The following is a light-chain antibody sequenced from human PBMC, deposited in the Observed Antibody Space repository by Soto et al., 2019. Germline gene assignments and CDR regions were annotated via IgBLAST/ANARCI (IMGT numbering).Light chain of an antibody. J-gene: IGKJ1*01. CDR3: QQYTSSPRT. Sequence: LLTHGPGTLFLSPGDRASLCFSVSQSVSGSYLARYQQKPGQAPRLLIYDASSRATGIPDRFSGSGSGTDFTLTISRLEPEDFAVYYCQQYTSSPRTFGQGTKVDIK. CDR1: QSVSGSY. CDR2: DAS. V-gene: IGKV3-20*01.